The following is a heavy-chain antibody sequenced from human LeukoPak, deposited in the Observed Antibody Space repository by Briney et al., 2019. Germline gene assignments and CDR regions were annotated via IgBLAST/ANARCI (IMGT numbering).Heavy chain of an antibody. D-gene: IGHD1-26*01. V-gene: IGHV3-21*01. CDR1: GFTFSSYS. CDR3: SRELYGRSYGDY. J-gene: IGHJ4*02. Sequence: GGSLRLSCAASGFTFSSYSMNWVRHAPGKALEWVSSISSSSSYIYYADSVKGRFTISRDNAKNSLYLQMNSLRAEDTAVYYCSRELYGRSYGDYWRQRALLSVSS. CDR2: ISSSSSYI.